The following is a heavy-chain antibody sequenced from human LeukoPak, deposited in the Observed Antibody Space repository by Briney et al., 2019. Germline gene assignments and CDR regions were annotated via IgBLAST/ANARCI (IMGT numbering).Heavy chain of an antibody. J-gene: IGHJ4*02. CDR3: ARENRITMVRGIDY. CDR1: GYTFTGYY. V-gene: IGHV1-2*02. Sequence: ASVKVSCKASGYTFTGYYMHWVRQAPGQGLEWMGWINPNSGGTNYAQKFHGRVTMTRDTSISTDYMELSRLRSDDTAVYYCARENRITMVRGIDYWGQGTLVTVSS. CDR2: INPNSGGT. D-gene: IGHD3-10*01.